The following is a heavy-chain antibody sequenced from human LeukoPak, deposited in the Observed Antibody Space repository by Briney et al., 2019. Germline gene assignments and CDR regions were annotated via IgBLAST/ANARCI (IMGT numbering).Heavy chain of an antibody. CDR2: ISSSGSTI. V-gene: IGHV3-11*01. J-gene: IGHJ4*02. D-gene: IGHD5-24*01. CDR1: GFTFSDYY. CDR3: ARDGADGYNSRGLDY. Sequence: GGSLRLSCAASGFTFSDYYMSWIRQAPGKGQEWVSYISSSGSTIYYADSVKGRFTISRDNAKNSLYLQMNSLRAEDTAVYYCARDGADGYNSRGLDYWGQGTLVTVSS.